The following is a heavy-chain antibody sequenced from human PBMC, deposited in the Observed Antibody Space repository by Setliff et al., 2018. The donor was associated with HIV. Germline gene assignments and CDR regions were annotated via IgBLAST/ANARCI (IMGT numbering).Heavy chain of an antibody. V-gene: IGHV3-21*01. J-gene: IGHJ4*02. CDR3: ARDRGDSYYDFWSNYAHFDY. CDR1: GFTFSHYS. D-gene: IGHD3-3*01. CDR2: VSSSSSYI. Sequence: PGGSLRLSCAASGFTFSHYSMIWVRQGPGKGLEWVSSVSSSSSYIYYADSVKGRFTISRDNAKNSLSLQMNSLRAEDTAVYYCARDRGDSYYDFWSNYAHFDYWGQGTLVTVS.